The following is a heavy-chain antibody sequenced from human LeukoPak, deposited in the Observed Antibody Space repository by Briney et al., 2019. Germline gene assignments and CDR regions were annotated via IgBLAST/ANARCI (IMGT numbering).Heavy chain of an antibody. J-gene: IGHJ4*02. V-gene: IGHV3-30-3*01. Sequence: GGSLRLSCAASGFTFSPYAIHWVRQAPGQGLEGVAVISYDGNNKYYADSLKGRFTISRDNSKNPLYLQMNSLRAEDTAVYYCARDRFWNYYGSESFGYYFDYWGQGTLVTVSS. CDR3: ARDRFWNYYGSESFGYYFDY. D-gene: IGHD3-10*01. CDR1: GFTFSPYA. CDR2: ISYDGNNK.